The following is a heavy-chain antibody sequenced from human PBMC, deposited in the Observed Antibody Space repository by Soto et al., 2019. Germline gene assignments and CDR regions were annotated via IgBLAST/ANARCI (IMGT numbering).Heavy chain of an antibody. CDR2: INHSGST. V-gene: IGHV4-34*01. J-gene: IGHJ5*02. CDR1: GGSFSGYY. D-gene: IGHD3-22*01. CDR3: ARGRMIVVQLYNWFDP. Sequence: QVQLQQWGAGLLKPSETLSLTCAVYGGSFSGYYWSWIRQPPGKGLEWIGEINHSGSTNYNQSLKSRVTISVDTSKNEFSLKLSSVTAADTAVYYCARGRMIVVQLYNWFDPWGQGTLVTVSS.